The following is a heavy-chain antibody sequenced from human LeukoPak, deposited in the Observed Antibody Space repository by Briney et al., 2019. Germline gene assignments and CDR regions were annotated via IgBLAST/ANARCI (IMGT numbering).Heavy chain of an antibody. CDR1: GFTVSAYA. Sequence: GGSLRLSCAASGFTVSAYAMAWARQAPGKGLEWVSTIYDDNTYYADPVKGRFTISRDSSKNTLFLHMNTLRAEDTAIYYCAKDRTVGASYWYFDLWGRGTLVTVSS. CDR2: IYDDNT. J-gene: IGHJ2*01. D-gene: IGHD1-26*01. CDR3: AKDRTVGASYWYFDL. V-gene: IGHV3-23*01.